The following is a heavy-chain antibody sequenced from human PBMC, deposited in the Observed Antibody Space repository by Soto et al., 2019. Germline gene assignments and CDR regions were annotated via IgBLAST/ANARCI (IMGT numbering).Heavy chain of an antibody. CDR3: ISTFFGVFIRGGYYYGMDV. D-gene: IGHD3-3*01. J-gene: IGHJ6*02. CDR1: GFTFGDYA. CDR2: IRSKVYGGTT. Sequence: PGGSLRLSCIASGFTFGDYAMSWFRQAPGKGLEWVGFIRSKVYGGTTEYAASVKGRFTISRDDSISIAYLQMNSLKTEDTAVYYFISTFFGVFIRGGYYYGMDVGGQGTTVPVSS. V-gene: IGHV3-49*03.